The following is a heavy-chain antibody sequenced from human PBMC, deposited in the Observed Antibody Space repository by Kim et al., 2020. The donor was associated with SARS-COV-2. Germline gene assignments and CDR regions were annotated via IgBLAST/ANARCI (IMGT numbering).Heavy chain of an antibody. Sequence: SETLSLTFTVSGGSISSGGYYWSWIRQHPGKGLEWIGYIYYSGSTYYNPSLKSRVTISVDTSKNQFSLKLSSVTAADTAVYYCARTYGSGSYYSFDYWGQGTLVTVSS. V-gene: IGHV4-31*03. D-gene: IGHD3-10*01. CDR2: IYYSGST. CDR3: ARTYGSGSYYSFDY. CDR1: GGSISSGGYY. J-gene: IGHJ4*02.